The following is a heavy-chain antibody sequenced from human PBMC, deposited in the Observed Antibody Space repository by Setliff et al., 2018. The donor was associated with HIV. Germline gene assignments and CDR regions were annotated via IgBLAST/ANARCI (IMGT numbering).Heavy chain of an antibody. V-gene: IGHV1-18*01. J-gene: IGHJ3*02. D-gene: IGHD2-15*01. CDR1: GYTFTNYG. CDR2: ISAYNGDT. CDR3: ARLKGVLVVMLDAFDI. Sequence: ASVKVSCKASGYTFTNYGISWARQAPGQGPEWLGWISAYNGDTKYAQKFQGRVTMTTDTSTTTAHMELRSLRSDDTAVYYCARLKGVLVVMLDAFDIWGQGTMVTVSS.